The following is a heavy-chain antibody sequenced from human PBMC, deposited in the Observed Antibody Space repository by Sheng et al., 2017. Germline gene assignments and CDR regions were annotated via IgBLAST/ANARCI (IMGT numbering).Heavy chain of an antibody. D-gene: IGHD1-26*01. V-gene: IGHV1-69*02. Sequence: QVQLVQSGAEVKKPGSSVKVSCKASGGTFSSYTISWVRQAPGQGLEWMGRIIPILGIANYAQKFQGRVTITADKSTSTAYMELSSLRSEDTAVYYCANELLMGPFDYWAREPWSPSPQ. CDR3: ANELLMGPFDY. CDR1: GGTFSSYT. CDR2: IIPILGIA. J-gene: IGHJ4*02.